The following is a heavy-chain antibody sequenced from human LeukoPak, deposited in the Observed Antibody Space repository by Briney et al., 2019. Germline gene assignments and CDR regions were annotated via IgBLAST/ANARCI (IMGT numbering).Heavy chain of an antibody. V-gene: IGHV3-30-3*01. CDR1: GFTFSAYA. D-gene: IGHD4-17*01. CDR2: ISYDGSNK. CDR3: ARDPGDGDYSGNAFDI. Sequence: GGSLRLSCATSGFTFSAYAMYWVRQAPGKGLEWVAVISYDGSNKYYADSVKGRFTISRDNSKNTVYLQMNSLRAEDTAVYYCARDPGDGDYSGNAFDIWGQGTMVTVSS. J-gene: IGHJ3*02.